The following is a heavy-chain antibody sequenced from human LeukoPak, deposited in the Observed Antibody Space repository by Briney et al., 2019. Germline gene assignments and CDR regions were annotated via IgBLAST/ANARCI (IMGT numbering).Heavy chain of an antibody. D-gene: IGHD3-16*02. V-gene: IGHV3-30*18. CDR2: ISYDGCNK. Sequence: GGSLRLSCAASGFTFSSYGMHWVRQAPGKGLEWVAVISYDGCNKYYADSVKGRFTISRDNSKNTLYLQMNSLGAEDTAVYYCAKDWSDYVWGSYRPGYFQHWGQGTLVTVSS. CDR3: AKDWSDYVWGSYRPGYFQH. J-gene: IGHJ1*01. CDR1: GFTFSSYG.